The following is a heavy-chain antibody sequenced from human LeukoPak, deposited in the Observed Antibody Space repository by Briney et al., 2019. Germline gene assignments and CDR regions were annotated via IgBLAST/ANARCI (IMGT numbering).Heavy chain of an antibody. CDR1: GLTFRSYA. Sequence: GGSLRLSCAASGLTFRSYAMHWVRQAPGKGLEWVAVISYDGSNKYYADSVKGRFTISRDNSKNTLYLQMNSLRAEDTAVYYCARSVLLWFGDRDAFDIWGQGTMVTVSS. J-gene: IGHJ3*02. CDR3: ARSVLLWFGDRDAFDI. V-gene: IGHV3-30-3*01. CDR2: ISYDGSNK. D-gene: IGHD3-10*01.